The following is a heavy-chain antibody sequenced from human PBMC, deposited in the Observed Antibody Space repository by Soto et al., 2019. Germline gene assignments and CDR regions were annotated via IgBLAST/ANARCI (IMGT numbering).Heavy chain of an antibody. CDR3: AKDYYDNSGPDY. Sequence: GGSLRLSCAASGFIFNNYAMNWVRQAPGKGLEWVSGITGSGGSTHYADSVKGRFTISRDNSKNTLYLQMNSLRAEDTALYYCAKDYYDNSGPDYWGQGTLVTVSS. V-gene: IGHV3-23*01. CDR2: ITGSGGST. D-gene: IGHD3-22*01. J-gene: IGHJ4*02. CDR1: GFIFNNYA.